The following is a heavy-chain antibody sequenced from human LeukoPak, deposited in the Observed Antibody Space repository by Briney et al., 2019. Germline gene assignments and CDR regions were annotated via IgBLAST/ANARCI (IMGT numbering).Heavy chain of an antibody. Sequence: GGSLRLSCAASGFTFSSYAVSWVRQAPGKGLEWVSAISGSGGSTYYADSVKGRFTISRDNSKNTLYLQMNSLRAEDTAVYYCAKDPNYYGSGGAFDIWGQGTMVTVSS. CDR3: AKDPNYYGSGGAFDI. CDR1: GFTFSSYA. CDR2: ISGSGGST. D-gene: IGHD3-10*01. V-gene: IGHV3-23*01. J-gene: IGHJ3*02.